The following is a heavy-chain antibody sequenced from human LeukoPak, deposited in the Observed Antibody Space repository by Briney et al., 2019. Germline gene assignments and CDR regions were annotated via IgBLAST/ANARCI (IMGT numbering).Heavy chain of an antibody. CDR3: ARDASLAGDRVVY. CDR1: GFTLSSYE. J-gene: IGHJ4*02. Sequence: GGSLRLSCAASGFTLSSYEMSWVRQVPGKGLEWVSFISSTGSAIFYADSVKGRFTISRDNAKNSVYLQMNSLRAEDTGVYYCARDASLAGDRVVYWGQGTLVTVSS. CDR2: ISSTGSAI. V-gene: IGHV3-48*03. D-gene: IGHD2-15*01.